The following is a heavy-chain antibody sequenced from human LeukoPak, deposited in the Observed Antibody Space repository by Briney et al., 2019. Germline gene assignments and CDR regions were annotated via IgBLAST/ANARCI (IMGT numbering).Heavy chain of an antibody. CDR3: ARDRLYKAFDY. Sequence: PGGSLRLSCAASGFTLSSYWMSWVRQAPGKGLEWVANIKYDGSEKDYVDSVKGRFTISRDNAKNSLYLQMDSLRAEDTAVYYCARDRLYKAFDYWGQGTLVTVSS. CDR2: IKYDGSEK. CDR1: GFTLSSYW. J-gene: IGHJ4*02. V-gene: IGHV3-7*01. D-gene: IGHD3-16*01.